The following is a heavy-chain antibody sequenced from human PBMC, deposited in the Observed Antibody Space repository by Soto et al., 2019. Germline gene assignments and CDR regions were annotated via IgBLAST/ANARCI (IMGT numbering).Heavy chain of an antibody. D-gene: IGHD2-2*01. CDR2: ISGSGGST. J-gene: IGHJ3*02. Sequence: GGSLRLSCAASGFTFSSYAMSWVRQAPGKGLEWVSAISGSGGSTYYADSVKGRFTISRDNSKNTLYLQMNSLRAEDTAVYYCVKIAHNCVVVPAAMGCYHAFDIWGQGTMVTVSS. CDR3: VKIAHNCVVVPAAMGCYHAFDI. V-gene: IGHV3-23*01. CDR1: GFTFSSYA.